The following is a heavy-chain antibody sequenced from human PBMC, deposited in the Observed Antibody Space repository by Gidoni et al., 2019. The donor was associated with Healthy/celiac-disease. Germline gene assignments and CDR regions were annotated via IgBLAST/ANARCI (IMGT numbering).Heavy chain of an antibody. V-gene: IGHV3-23*01. Sequence: CAASGFTFSSYATSWVRKAPGKGLEWVSAISGSGGSTYYADSVKGRFTISRDNSKNTLYLQMNGLRAEETAVYYCAKKAPDGEYDYWGQGTLVTVSS. CDR1: GFTFSSYA. CDR2: ISGSGGST. CDR3: AKKAPDGEYDY. D-gene: IGHD4-17*01. J-gene: IGHJ4*02.